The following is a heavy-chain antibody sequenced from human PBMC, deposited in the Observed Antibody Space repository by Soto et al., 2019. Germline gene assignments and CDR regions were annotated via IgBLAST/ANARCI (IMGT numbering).Heavy chain of an antibody. Sequence: PSETLSLTCTVSGDSVSSVGFHWAWLRRPPGKGLEWIGYIYNGGSTYYRPSLESRMPMSLDATRNHYSLRLTSVTAADTAVYFCARAPVGLDTISYFDYWGQGKLVTVSS. CDR2: IYNGGST. CDR3: ARAPVGLDTISYFDY. CDR1: GDSVSSVGFH. J-gene: IGHJ4*02. V-gene: IGHV4-30-4*01. D-gene: IGHD3-3*01.